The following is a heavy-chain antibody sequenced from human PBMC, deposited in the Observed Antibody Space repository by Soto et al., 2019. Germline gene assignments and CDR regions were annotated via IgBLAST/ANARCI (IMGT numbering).Heavy chain of an antibody. CDR1: GFTFSSYA. D-gene: IGHD3-22*01. Sequence: GGSLRLSFAASGFTFSSYAMSWVLQAPGKXLXXVSAISGSGRSKYYAHSVNGRFTIYRHNSKNTLYLQMNSLRAEETAVYYCAKEPIYDSSGYYYYYYGMDVWGQGTTVTVSS. J-gene: IGHJ6*02. CDR3: AKEPIYDSSGYYYYYYGMDV. CDR2: ISGSGRSK. V-gene: IGHV3-23*01.